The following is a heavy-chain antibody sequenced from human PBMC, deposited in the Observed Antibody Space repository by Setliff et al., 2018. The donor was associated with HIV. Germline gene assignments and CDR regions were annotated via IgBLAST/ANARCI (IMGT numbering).Heavy chain of an antibody. J-gene: IGHJ3*02. V-gene: IGHV3-23*01. CDR2: INNNDDST. CDR1: GFTFSSYA. D-gene: IGHD3-22*01. Sequence: PGGSLRLSCAASGFTFSSYAMSWVRQAPGKGLEWVSTINNNDDSTYSADSVKGRFTISRDNSKNTLYLQMNSLRAEDTAVYYCAKPSPFYDRSVLNAFDIWGQGTMVTVSS. CDR3: AKPSPFYDRSVLNAFDI.